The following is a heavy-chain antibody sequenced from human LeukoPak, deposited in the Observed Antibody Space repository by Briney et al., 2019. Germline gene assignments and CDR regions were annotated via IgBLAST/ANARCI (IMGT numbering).Heavy chain of an antibody. J-gene: IGHJ4*02. D-gene: IGHD3-16*01. CDR2: ISSSSYI. CDR3: AREGDYYIDY. CDR1: GFTFSSYS. Sequence: KPGGSLRLSCAASGFTFSSYSMNWVRQAPGKGLEWVSSISSSSYIYYADSVKGRFTITRDNAKNSLYLQMNSLRAEDTAVYYCAREGDYYIDYWGQGTLVTVSS. V-gene: IGHV3-21*01.